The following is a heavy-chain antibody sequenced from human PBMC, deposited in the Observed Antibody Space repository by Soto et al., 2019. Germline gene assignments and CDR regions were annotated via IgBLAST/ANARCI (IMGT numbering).Heavy chain of an antibody. CDR2: IWCDGSNK. J-gene: IGHJ4*02. Sequence: QVQLVESGGGVVQPGRSLRLSCAASGFTFSSYGMHWVRQAPGKGLEWVAGIWCDGSNKYYADSVKGRFTISRDNSKNTLYLQMNSLRAEDTAVYYCARDGYCSGGSCYSVPVFDYWGQGTLVTVSS. V-gene: IGHV3-33*01. CDR3: ARDGYCSGGSCYSVPVFDY. D-gene: IGHD2-15*01. CDR1: GFTFSSYG.